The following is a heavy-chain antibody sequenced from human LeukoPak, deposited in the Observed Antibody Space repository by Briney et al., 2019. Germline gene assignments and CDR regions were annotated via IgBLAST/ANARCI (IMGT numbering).Heavy chain of an antibody. V-gene: IGHV3-74*01. D-gene: IGHD1-14*01. CDR2: INSDGSST. Sequence: PGGSLRLSCAASGFTFSSYWMHWVRQAPGKGLVWVSRINSDGSSTSYADSVKGRFTISRDNAKNTPYLQMNSLRAEDTAVYYCARVGPWVNPDYYYYMDVWGKGTTVTVSS. CDR3: ARVGPWVNPDYYYYMDV. CDR1: GFTFSSYW. J-gene: IGHJ6*03.